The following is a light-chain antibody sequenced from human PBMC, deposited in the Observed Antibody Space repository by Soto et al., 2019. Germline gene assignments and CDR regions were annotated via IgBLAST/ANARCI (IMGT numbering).Light chain of an antibody. CDR3: QKYNSWPPIT. CDR2: DAS. V-gene: IGKV3-15*01. Sequence: EVVMTQSPATLSVSPGERATLSCRASESVSRNLAWYQQKPGQAPRLLIYDASKRATGIPDRFSGGGSGTEFTLTISRLQSEDFVVYYCQKYNSWPPITFGQGTRLEI. CDR1: ESVSRN. J-gene: IGKJ5*01.